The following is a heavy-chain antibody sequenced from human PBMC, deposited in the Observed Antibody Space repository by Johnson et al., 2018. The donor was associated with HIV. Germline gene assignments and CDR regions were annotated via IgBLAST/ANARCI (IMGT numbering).Heavy chain of an antibody. V-gene: IGHV3-30*02. J-gene: IGHJ3*02. D-gene: IGHD6-6*01. CDR3: ARDPEYSSSYDAFDI. CDR1: GFTFSSYG. CDR2: IRYDGSNK. Sequence: QVQLVESGGGVVQPGRSLRLSCAASGFTFSSYGMHWVRQAPGKGLEWVAFIRYDGSNKYYADSVKGRFTISRDNSKNTLYLQMNSLRAEDTAVYYCARDPEYSSSYDAFDIWGQGTMVTVSS.